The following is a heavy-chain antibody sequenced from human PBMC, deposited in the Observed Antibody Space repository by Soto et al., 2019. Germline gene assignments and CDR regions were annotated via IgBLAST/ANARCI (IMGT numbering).Heavy chain of an antibody. CDR3: AHFILVPPSAVFDV. CDR2: IYWDGAK. J-gene: IGHJ3*01. D-gene: IGHD2-2*01. V-gene: IGHV2-5*02. Sequence: QITLKESGPALVKPTQTLTLTCTFSGFSLSTSGVGVGWIRQPPGKALEWLALIYWDGAKRYSPCQKRRRAITTVTSKHQVVLTMTNLDPADTATYDCAHFILVPPSAVFDVWGQGTMVAVSS. CDR1: GFSLSTSGVG.